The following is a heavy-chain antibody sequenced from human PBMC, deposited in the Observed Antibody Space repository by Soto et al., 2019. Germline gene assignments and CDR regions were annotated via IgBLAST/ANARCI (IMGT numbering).Heavy chain of an antibody. V-gene: IGHV4-59*08. Sequence: ETLSLTCTVSGGSISSYYWSWIRQPPGKGLEWIGYIYYSGSTNYNPSLKSRVTISVDTSKNQFSLKLSSVTAADTAVYYCARIYGDYRLLDYWGQGTLVTVSS. J-gene: IGHJ4*02. D-gene: IGHD4-17*01. CDR1: GGSISSYY. CDR2: IYYSGST. CDR3: ARIYGDYRLLDY.